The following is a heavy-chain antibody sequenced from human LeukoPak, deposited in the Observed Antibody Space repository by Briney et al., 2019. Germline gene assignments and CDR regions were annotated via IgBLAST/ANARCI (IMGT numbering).Heavy chain of an antibody. CDR3: AREARFGELKY. D-gene: IGHD3-10*01. Sequence: GGSLRLSCAASGFTFSSYAMHWVRQAPGKGLEWVAVISYDGSNKYYADPVKGRFTISRDNSKNTLYLQMNSLRAEDTAVYYCAREARFGELKYWGQGTLVTVSS. CDR1: GFTFSSYA. V-gene: IGHV3-30*04. CDR2: ISYDGSNK. J-gene: IGHJ4*02.